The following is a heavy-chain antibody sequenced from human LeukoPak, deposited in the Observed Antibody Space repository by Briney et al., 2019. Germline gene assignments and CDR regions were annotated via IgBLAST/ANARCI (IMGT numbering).Heavy chain of an antibody. Sequence: SETLSLTCTVSGGSISSGSYYWSWIRQPAGKGLEWIGRIYTSGSTNYNPSLKSRVTISVDTSKNQFSLKLSSVTAADTAVYYCARESGYPDYWGQGTLVTVSS. CDR3: ARESGYPDY. D-gene: IGHD3-3*01. CDR1: GGSISSGSYY. J-gene: IGHJ4*02. V-gene: IGHV4-61*02. CDR2: IYTSGST.